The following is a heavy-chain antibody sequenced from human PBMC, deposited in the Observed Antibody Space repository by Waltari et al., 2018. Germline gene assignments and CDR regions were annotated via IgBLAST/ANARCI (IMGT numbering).Heavy chain of an antibody. V-gene: IGHV2-5*01. D-gene: IGHD4-17*01. CDR3: AHFNDYLKWVDY. CDR2: IYWNDDK. CDR1: GFSLSTSGVG. J-gene: IGHJ4*02. Sequence: QITLKESGPTLVKPTQTLTLTCTFSGFSLSTSGVGVGWIRQPPGKALEWLAVIYWNDDKRYSPSLKSRLTITKDTSKNQVVLTMTNMDPVDTATYYCAHFNDYLKWVDYWGQGTLVTVSS.